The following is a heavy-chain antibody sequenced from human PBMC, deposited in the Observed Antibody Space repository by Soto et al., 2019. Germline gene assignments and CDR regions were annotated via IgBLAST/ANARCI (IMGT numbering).Heavy chain of an antibody. D-gene: IGHD2-2*01. Sequence: SETLSLTCTVSGGSISRYYWSWIRQPPGKGLEWIGYIYYSGSTNYNPSLKSRVTISVDTSKNQFSLKLSSMTAADTAVYYCARGEGYCSSTSCYDVPYYYMDVWGKGTTVTVSS. CDR1: GGSISRYY. CDR2: IYYSGST. V-gene: IGHV4-59*08. J-gene: IGHJ6*03. CDR3: ARGEGYCSSTSCYDVPYYYMDV.